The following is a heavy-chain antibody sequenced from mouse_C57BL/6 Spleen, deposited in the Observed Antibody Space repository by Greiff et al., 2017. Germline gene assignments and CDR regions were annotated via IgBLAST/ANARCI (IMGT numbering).Heavy chain of an antibody. CDR3: AREVGDGYFYWYFDV. Sequence: QVQLQQSGAELVRPGASVKLSCKASGYTFTDYYINWVKQRPGQGLEWIARIYPGSGNTYYNEKFKGKATLTAEKSSSTAYMQLSSLTSEDSAVYFCAREVGDGYFYWYFDVWGTGTTVTVSS. V-gene: IGHV1-76*01. CDR2: IYPGSGNT. D-gene: IGHD2-3*01. CDR1: GYTFTDYY. J-gene: IGHJ1*03.